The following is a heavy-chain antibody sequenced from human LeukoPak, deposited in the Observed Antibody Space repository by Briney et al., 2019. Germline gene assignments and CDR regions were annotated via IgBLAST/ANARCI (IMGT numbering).Heavy chain of an antibody. Sequence: SETLSLTCTVSGGSISSGSYYWSWIRQPAGKGLEWIGRIYTSGSTNYNPSLKSRVTISVDTSKNQLSLKLSSVTAADTAVYYCARDEMSPYSYGYPRAFDIWGQGTMVTVSS. CDR1: GGSISSGSYY. D-gene: IGHD5-18*01. CDR3: ARDEMSPYSYGYPRAFDI. V-gene: IGHV4-61*02. J-gene: IGHJ3*02. CDR2: IYTSGST.